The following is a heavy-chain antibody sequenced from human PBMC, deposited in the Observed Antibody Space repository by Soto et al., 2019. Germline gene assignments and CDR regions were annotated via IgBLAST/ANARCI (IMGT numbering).Heavy chain of an antibody. J-gene: IGHJ4*02. V-gene: IGHV3-30-3*01. CDR3: ARDRYGYYDSSGYYFDY. Sequence: PGGSLRLSCAASGFTFSSYAMHWVRQAPGKGLEWVAVISYDGSNKYYADSVKGRFTISRDNSKNTLYLQMNSLRAEDTAVYYCARDRYGYYDSSGYYFDYWGQGTLVTVSS. D-gene: IGHD3-22*01. CDR1: GFTFSSYA. CDR2: ISYDGSNK.